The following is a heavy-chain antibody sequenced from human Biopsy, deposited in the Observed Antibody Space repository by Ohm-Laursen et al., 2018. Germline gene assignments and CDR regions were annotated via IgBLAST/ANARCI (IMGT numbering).Heavy chain of an antibody. CDR3: AKDLKWDVSADYFDF. CDR1: GFPFSTYA. CDR2: INGGGDGT. D-gene: IGHD1-26*01. V-gene: IGHV3-23*01. J-gene: IGHJ4*02. Sequence: SLRLSCAASGFPFSTYAMSWVRQTPGKGLEWVSSINGGGDGTFYADSVKGRFSISRDNSKSTLYLQMKSLRAEDTALYYCAKDLKWDVSADYFDFWGQGTLVTVSS.